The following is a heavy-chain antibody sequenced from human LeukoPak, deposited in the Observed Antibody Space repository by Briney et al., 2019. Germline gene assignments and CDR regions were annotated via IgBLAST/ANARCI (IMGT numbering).Heavy chain of an antibody. CDR3: ARGGCSTTSCSDLYYYCYSMDV. CDR1: GFTVSNNY. J-gene: IGHJ6*03. D-gene: IGHD2-2*01. Sequence: GGSLRLSCTASGFTVSNNYISWVRQAPGRGLEWLSVIYSGGRTYYADSVKGRFTISRDSSKNTLYLQMNSLRAEDTAVYYCARGGCSTTSCSDLYYYCYSMDVWGKGTTVTVSS. V-gene: IGHV3-53*01. CDR2: IYSGGRT.